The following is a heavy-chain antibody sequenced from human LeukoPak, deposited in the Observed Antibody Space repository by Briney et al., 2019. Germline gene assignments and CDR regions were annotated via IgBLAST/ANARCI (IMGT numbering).Heavy chain of an antibody. V-gene: IGHV4-61*02. CDR3: ARGASNYGSGIRKVRLWFDP. J-gene: IGHJ5*02. CDR1: GGSISSGSYY. CDR2: IYTSGST. Sequence: SETLSLTCTVSGGSISSGSYYWSWIRQPAGKGLEWIGRIYTSGSTNYNPSLKSRVTISVDTSKNQFSLKLSSVTAADTAVYYCARGASNYGSGIRKVRLWFDPWGQGTLVTVSS. D-gene: IGHD3-10*01.